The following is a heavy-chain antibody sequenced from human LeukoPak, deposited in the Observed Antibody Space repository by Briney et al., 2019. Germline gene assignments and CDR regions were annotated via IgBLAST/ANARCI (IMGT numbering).Heavy chain of an antibody. D-gene: IGHD5-12*01. CDR1: GFTFSSYW. CDR2: IKQDGSEK. CDR3: ARLKAGGYDGPNAFDI. J-gene: IGHJ3*02. V-gene: IGHV3-7*01. Sequence: TGGSLRLSCAASGFTFSSYWMSWVRQAPGKGLEWVANIKQDGSEKYYVDSVMGRFTISRDNAKNSLYLQMNSLRAEDTAVYYCARLKAGGYDGPNAFDIWGQGTMVTVSS.